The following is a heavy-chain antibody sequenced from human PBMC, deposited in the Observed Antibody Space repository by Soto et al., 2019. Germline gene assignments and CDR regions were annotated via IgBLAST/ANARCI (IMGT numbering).Heavy chain of an antibody. CDR3: ARGPQY. V-gene: IGHV4-34*01. CDR1: GVSFRGYY. CDR2: IFHNGRT. Sequence: SSEPLSLTCAVYGVSFRGYYWTWVRQSPGKGLEWIGEIFHNGRTNYNPSLKSRLTISVDTSKNHFSLKLNPVTARDTATYFCARGPQYWGPGKLVTVSS. J-gene: IGHJ4*02.